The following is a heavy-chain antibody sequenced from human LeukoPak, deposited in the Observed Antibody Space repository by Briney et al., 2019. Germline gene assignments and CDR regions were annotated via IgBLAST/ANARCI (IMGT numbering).Heavy chain of an antibody. CDR2: INPNSGGT. CDR1: GYTFTGYY. Sequence: ASVKVSCKASGYTFTGYYTHWVRQAPGQGLEWMGWINPNSGGTNYAQKFQGRVTMTRDTSISTAYMELSRLRSDDTAVYYCARDRGPYCSSTSCYSLYYYMDVWGKGTTVTISS. J-gene: IGHJ6*03. D-gene: IGHD2-2*01. CDR3: ARDRGPYCSSTSCYSLYYYMDV. V-gene: IGHV1-2*02.